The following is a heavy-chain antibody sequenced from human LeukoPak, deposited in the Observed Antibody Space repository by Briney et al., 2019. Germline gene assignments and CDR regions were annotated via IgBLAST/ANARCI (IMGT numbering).Heavy chain of an antibody. CDR3: ARDAYGGNSKHFDY. D-gene: IGHD4-17*01. V-gene: IGHV4-59*01. CDR1: GGSISSYY. J-gene: IGHJ4*02. Sequence: PSETLSLTCTVSGGSISSYYWSWIRQPPGKGLEWIGYIYYSGSTNYNPSLKSRVTISVDTSKNQFSLKLSSVTAADTAVYYCARDAYGGNSKHFDYWDQGTLVTVSS. CDR2: IYYSGST.